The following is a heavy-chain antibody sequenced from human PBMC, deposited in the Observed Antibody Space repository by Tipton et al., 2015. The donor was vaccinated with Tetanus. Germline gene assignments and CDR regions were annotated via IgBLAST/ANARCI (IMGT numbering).Heavy chain of an antibody. Sequence: SLRLSCSATGFSFSTHGMNWVCQAPGKGPEWIAYISRSSTMIFYTDSVKGRFTLSRDNAKNSLYLQMTSLRPEDTAVYYCARFWAFSDCFDVWGQGTRVLLSS. J-gene: IGHJ3*01. CDR3: ARFWAFSDCFDV. D-gene: IGHD3-16*01. CDR1: GFSFSTHG. CDR2: ISRSSTMI. V-gene: IGHV3-48*01.